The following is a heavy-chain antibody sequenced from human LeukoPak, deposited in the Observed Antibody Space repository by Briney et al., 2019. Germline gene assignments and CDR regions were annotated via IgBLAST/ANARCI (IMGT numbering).Heavy chain of an antibody. CDR2: IDWDDDK. J-gene: IGHJ4*02. CDR1: GFSLSTSGMC. Sequence: SGPALVKPTQTLTLTCTFSGFSLSTSGMCVSWIRQPPGKSLEWLARIDWDDDKYYSTSLKTRLTISKDTSKNQVVLTMPNMDPVDTATYYCARIVEYSSSFGFDYWGQGTLVTVSS. CDR3: ARIVEYSSSFGFDY. V-gene: IGHV2-70*11. D-gene: IGHD6-6*01.